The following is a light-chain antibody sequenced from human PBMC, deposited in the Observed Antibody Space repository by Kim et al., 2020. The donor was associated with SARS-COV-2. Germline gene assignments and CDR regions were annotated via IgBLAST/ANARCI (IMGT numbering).Light chain of an antibody. CDR2: DNN. CDR3: QSYDSGHVV. V-gene: IGLV1-40*01. Sequence: QAVVTQPPSVSGAPGQRVSISCTGSSSNIGAGYDVHWYQQLPGTAPKLLIYDNNYRPSGVPDRFTGSKSGTSASLAITGLQAEDEADYYCQSYDSGHVVFGGGTQLTVL. J-gene: IGLJ2*01. CDR1: SSNIGAGYD.